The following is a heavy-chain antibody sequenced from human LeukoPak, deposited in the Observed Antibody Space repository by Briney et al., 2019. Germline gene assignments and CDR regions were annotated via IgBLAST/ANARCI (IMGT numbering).Heavy chain of an antibody. CDR2: ISYDGSNK. Sequence: GGSLRLSCAASGFTFSSYSMNWVRQAPGKGLEWVAVISYDGSNKYYADSVKGRFAISRDNSKNTLYLQMNSLRAEDTAVYYCAKATYDSSGYLFDYWGQGTLVTVSS. CDR3: AKATYDSSGYLFDY. V-gene: IGHV3-30*18. J-gene: IGHJ4*02. D-gene: IGHD3-22*01. CDR1: GFTFSSYS.